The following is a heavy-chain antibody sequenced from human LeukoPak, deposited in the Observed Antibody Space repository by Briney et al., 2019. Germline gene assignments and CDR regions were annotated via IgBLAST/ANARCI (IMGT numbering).Heavy chain of an antibody. CDR3: ATVRTYTNFDY. J-gene: IGHJ4*02. D-gene: IGHD5-18*01. V-gene: IGHV3-7*05. Sequence: QPGGSLRLSYAASGFTFSGSLLSWVRQAPGKGLEWVANINQDGSQKYYVDSVKGRFTISRDNAKNSLYLQMNSLRAEDTAVYYCATVRTYTNFDYWGQGTLVTVSS. CDR2: INQDGSQK. CDR1: GFTFSGSL.